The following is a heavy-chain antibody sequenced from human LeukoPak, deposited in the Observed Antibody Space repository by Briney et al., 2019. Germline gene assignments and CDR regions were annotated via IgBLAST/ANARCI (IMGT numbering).Heavy chain of an antibody. J-gene: IGHJ5*02. CDR3: IRDFRSADL. CDR2: IYGDGSFT. Sequence: QPGGSLRLSCAASGFTFSNFWMHWVRQAPGKGLVWVALIYGDGSFTRYADSVKGRFTISRDNSKNTVYLEMNSLSAEDTATYYCIRDFRSADLWGQGTLVTVTS. CDR1: GFTFSNFW. V-gene: IGHV3-74*01.